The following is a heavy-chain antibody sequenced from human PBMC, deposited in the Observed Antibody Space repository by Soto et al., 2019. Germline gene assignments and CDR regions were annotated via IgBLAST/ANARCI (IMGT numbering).Heavy chain of an antibody. D-gene: IGHD6-19*01. J-gene: IGHJ4*02. V-gene: IGHV3-48*04. Sequence: GGSLRLSCAASGFTFSSYSMNWVRQAPGEGLEWVSYISSSSSTIYYADSVKGRFTISRDNAKNSLYLQMNSLRAEDTAVYYCARDQQQWLVGDWCFDYWGQGTLVTVSS. CDR3: ARDQQQWLVGDWCFDY. CDR2: ISSSSSTI. CDR1: GFTFSSYS.